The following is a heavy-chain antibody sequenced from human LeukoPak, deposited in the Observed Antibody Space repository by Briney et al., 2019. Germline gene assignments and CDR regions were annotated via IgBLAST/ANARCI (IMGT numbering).Heavy chain of an antibody. CDR2: IHYSGST. CDR3: ASPAVVKGWWYFDL. J-gene: IGHJ2*01. D-gene: IGHD3-22*01. V-gene: IGHV4-59*01. CDR1: GGSISSYY. Sequence: SETLSLTCTVSGGSISSYYWSWIRQPPGKGLEWIGYIHYSGSTNYNPSFKSRVTISVDTSKNQFSLKLSSVTAADTAVYYCASPAVVKGWWYFDLWGRGTLVTVSS.